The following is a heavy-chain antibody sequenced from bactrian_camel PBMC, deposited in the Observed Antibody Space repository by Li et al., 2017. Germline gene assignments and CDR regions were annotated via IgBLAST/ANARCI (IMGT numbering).Heavy chain of an antibody. CDR3: AASCIQSGRSWPYFGY. V-gene: IGHV3S1*01. Sequence: QVQLVESGGGSVQAGGSLTLSCVASEYAYTPNCMAWFRQRPGNEREGIAAIWLGDGRQWYAEAVKGRFTIFKDDANNTLYLVMTNLKPEDTAMYICAASCIQSGRSWPYFGYYGQGTQVTVS. D-gene: IGHD2*01. CDR2: IWLGDGRQ. J-gene: IGHJ6*01. CDR1: EYAYTPNC.